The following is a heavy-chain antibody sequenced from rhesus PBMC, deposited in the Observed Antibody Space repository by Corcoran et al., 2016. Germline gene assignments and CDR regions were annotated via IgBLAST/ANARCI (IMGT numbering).Heavy chain of an antibody. CDR3: AIRGSTSLFDY. J-gene: IGHJ4*01. CDR2: IKNSDGST. CDR1: GLTFSYYF. D-gene: IGHD1-44*01. V-gene: IGHV3S5*01. Sequence: EVQLVESGGGLVQPGGSLRLSCAASGLTFSYYFINWVRQAPGKGLEWVSYIKNSDGSTYYADSVKGRFTISRDNSKNPLSLQMNSLRAEDTAVYYCAIRGSTSLFDYWGQGVLVTVSS.